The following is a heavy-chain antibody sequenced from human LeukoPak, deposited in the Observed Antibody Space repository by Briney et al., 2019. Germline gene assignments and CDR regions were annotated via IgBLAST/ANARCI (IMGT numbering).Heavy chain of an antibody. J-gene: IGHJ4*02. D-gene: IGHD2-2*03. V-gene: IGHV4-59*12. CDR2: IYYSGNT. CDR3: ARDGYLAVDY. CDR1: GFTFSSYE. Sequence: GSLRLSCAASGFTFSSYEMNWVRQPPGKGLEWIGNIYYSGNTYYNPSLKSRVAISVDTSKNQFSLKLSSVTAADTAVYYCARDGYLAVDYWGQGTLVTVSS.